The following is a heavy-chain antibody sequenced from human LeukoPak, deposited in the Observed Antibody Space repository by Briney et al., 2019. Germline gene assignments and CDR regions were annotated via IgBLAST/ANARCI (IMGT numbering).Heavy chain of an antibody. D-gene: IGHD3-9*01. CDR1: GGTFISYA. CDR3: ARVGDYDILTGYPSGYYYGMDV. CDR2: IIPIFGTA. J-gene: IGHJ6*02. V-gene: IGHV1-69*13. Sequence: GASVKVSCKASGGTFISYAISWVRQAPGQGLEWMGGIIPIFGTANYAQKFQGRVTITADESTSTAYMELSSLRSEDTAVYYCARVGDYDILTGYPSGYYYGMDVWGQGTTVTVSS.